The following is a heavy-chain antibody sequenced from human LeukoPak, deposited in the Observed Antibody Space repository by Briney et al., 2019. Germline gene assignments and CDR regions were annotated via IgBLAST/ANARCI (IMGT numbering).Heavy chain of an antibody. J-gene: IGHJ6*03. CDR1: GFTFSAYW. CDR2: INNDGTAT. V-gene: IGHV3-74*01. CDR3: ARDGYKSGKGHYYFYSDV. Sequence: GGSLRLSCAASGFTFSAYWMHWVRQVPGKGLVWVSRINNDGTATFFADSVKGRFTISRDNARNSVYLQMNSLRAEDTAMYYCARDGYKSGKGHYYFYSDVWGKGATVTVFS. D-gene: IGHD1-14*01.